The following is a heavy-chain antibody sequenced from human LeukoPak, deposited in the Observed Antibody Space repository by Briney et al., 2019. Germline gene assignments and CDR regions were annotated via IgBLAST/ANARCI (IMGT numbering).Heavy chain of an antibody. CDR2: IKEDGSEK. D-gene: IGHD4-17*01. V-gene: IGHV3-7*01. CDR1: EFTFSRYW. J-gene: IGHJ3*02. CDR3: VRQYGDYGPFAFDI. Sequence: GGSLRLSCAASEFTFSRYWMTWVRQAPGKGLEWVANIKEDGSEKYYVDSVKGRFTISRDNAKNSLYLQMNNLRDEDTAVYYCVRQYGDYGPFAFDIWGEGTMVTVSS.